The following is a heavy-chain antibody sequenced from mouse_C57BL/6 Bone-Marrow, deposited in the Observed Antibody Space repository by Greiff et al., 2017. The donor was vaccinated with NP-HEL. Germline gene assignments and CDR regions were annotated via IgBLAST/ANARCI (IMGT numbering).Heavy chain of an antibody. CDR1: GYTFTSYW. V-gene: IGHV1-64*01. CDR3: ARSGLGIRWFAY. J-gene: IGHJ3*01. Sequence: QVQLQQPGAELVKPGASVKLSCKASGYTFTSYWMHWVKQRPGQGLEWIGMIHPNSGSTNYNEKFKSKATLTVDKSSSTAYMQLSSLTSEDSAVYYCARSGLGIRWFAYWGQGTLVTVSA. D-gene: IGHD3-1*01. CDR2: IHPNSGST.